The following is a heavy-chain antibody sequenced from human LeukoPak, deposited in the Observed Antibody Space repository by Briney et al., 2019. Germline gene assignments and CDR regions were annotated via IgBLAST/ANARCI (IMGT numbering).Heavy chain of an antibody. V-gene: IGHV3-21*01. CDR1: GFTFSSYS. CDR3: ARDEGDYYDSSGNY. Sequence: GGSLRLSCAASGFTFSSYSMNWVRQAPGKGLEWVSSISSSSSYIYYADSVKGRFIISRDNAKNSLYLQMNSLRAKDTAVYYCARDEGDYYDSSGNYWGQGTLVTVSS. J-gene: IGHJ4*02. CDR2: ISSSSSYI. D-gene: IGHD3-22*01.